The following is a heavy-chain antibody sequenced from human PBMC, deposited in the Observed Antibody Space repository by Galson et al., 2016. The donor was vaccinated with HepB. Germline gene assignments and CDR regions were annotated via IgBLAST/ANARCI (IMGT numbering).Heavy chain of an antibody. V-gene: IGHV3-43*01. CDR1: GFTFDDYT. CDR3: GKDWGALWESSGKGMDV. Sequence: SLRLSCAASGFTFDDYTMHWVRQAPGKGLEWVALISWDGRSPDYADSVRGRFTISRDNTKNILYLQMNSLTTEDTALYYCGKDWGALWESSGKGMDVWGQGTTVIVSS. D-gene: IGHD3-10*01. J-gene: IGHJ6*02. CDR2: ISWDGRSP.